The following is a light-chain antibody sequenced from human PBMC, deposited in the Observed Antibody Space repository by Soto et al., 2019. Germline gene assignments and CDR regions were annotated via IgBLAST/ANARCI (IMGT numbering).Light chain of an antibody. CDR1: QRVSSN. CDR3: QQYNNWPLT. CDR2: GAS. Sequence: EIVMTQSPATLSVSPGERATLSCRASQRVSSNLAWYQQKPGQAPRLLIHGASTRATGIPARFSGSGSGTEFTLTISSLQSEDFAVYYCQQYNNWPLTFGQGTKVEIK. J-gene: IGKJ1*01. V-gene: IGKV3-15*01.